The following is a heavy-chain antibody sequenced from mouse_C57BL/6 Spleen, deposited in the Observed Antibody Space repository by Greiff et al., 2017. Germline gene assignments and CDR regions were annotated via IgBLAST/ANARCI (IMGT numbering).Heavy chain of an antibody. Sequence: QVQLKQPGAELVKPGASVKMSCKASGYTFTSYWITWVKQRPGQGLEWIGDICPGSGSTNYNEKFKSKDTLTVDTSSSTAYMQLSSLTSEDSAVYYCARSRTAVVAPFDYWGQGTTLTVSS. CDR3: ARSRTAVVAPFDY. CDR1: GYTFTSYW. J-gene: IGHJ2*01. D-gene: IGHD1-1*01. CDR2: ICPGSGST. V-gene: IGHV1-55*01.